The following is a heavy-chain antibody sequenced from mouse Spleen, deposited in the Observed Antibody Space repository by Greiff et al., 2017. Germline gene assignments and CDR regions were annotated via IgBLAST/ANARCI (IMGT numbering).Heavy chain of an antibody. D-gene: IGHD1-1*02. CDR2: IDPSDSYT. Sequence: QVQLQQSGAELVKPGASVKLSCKASGYTFTSYWMQWVKQRPGQGLEWIGEIDPSDSYTNYNQKFKGKATLTVDTSSSTAYMQLSSLTSEDSAVYYCARGYYGPSRAMDYWGQGTSVTVSS. J-gene: IGHJ4*01. CDR1: GYTFTSYW. V-gene: IGHV1-50*01. CDR3: ARGYYGPSRAMDY.